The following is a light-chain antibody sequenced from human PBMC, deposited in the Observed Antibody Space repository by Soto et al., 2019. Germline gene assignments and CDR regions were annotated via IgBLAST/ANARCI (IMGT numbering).Light chain of an antibody. CDR2: DAS. CDR1: HNIERW. V-gene: IGKV1-5*01. J-gene: IGKJ1*01. CDR3: QQFAISTT. Sequence: IQMTQSPSTLSASVGDRVTITCRASHNIERWMAWYQQKPGKAPSLLIFDASTLHSGVPSRFSGSGSGTDFTLTISGLQPDDFATYYCQQFAISTTFGQGTKVDI.